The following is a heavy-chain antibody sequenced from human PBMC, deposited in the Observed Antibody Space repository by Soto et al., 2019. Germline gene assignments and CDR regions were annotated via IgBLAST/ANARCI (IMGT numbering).Heavy chain of an antibody. V-gene: IGHV4-31*03. Sequence: PSETLSLTCTVSGRSISSGGYYWSWIRQHPGKGLEWTGYIYYSGSTYYNPSLKSRVTISVDTSKNQFSLKLSSVTAADTAVYYCARDPGVRGRAFDIWGQGTMVTVSS. J-gene: IGHJ3*02. D-gene: IGHD3-10*01. CDR3: ARDPGVRGRAFDI. CDR2: IYYSGST. CDR1: GRSISSGGYY.